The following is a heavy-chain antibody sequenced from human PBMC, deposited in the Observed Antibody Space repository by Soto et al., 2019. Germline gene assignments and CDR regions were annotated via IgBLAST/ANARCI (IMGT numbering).Heavy chain of an antibody. CDR1: GFTFSSYA. CDR3: ARFFGHLNYFDY. CDR2: ISYDGSNK. V-gene: IGHV3-30-3*01. Sequence: GGALRLSCAASGFTFSSYAMHWVRQAPGKGLEWVAVISYDGSNKYYADSVKGRFTISRDNSKNTLYLQMNSLRAEDTAVYYCARFFGHLNYFDYWGQGTLVTVSS. D-gene: IGHD3-3*01. J-gene: IGHJ4*02.